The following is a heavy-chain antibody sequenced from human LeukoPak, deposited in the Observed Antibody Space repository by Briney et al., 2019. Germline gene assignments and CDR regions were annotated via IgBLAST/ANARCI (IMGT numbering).Heavy chain of an antibody. CDR1: GGSISSYY. V-gene: IGHV4-59*01. J-gene: IGHJ4*02. Sequence: SETLSLTCTVSGGSISSYYWSWIRQPPGKGLEWIGHIYYSGSTNYNPSLKSRVTISVDTSKNQFSLKLSSVTAADTAVYYCARGERDYGDYGYWGQGTLVTVSS. CDR3: ARGERDYGDYGY. D-gene: IGHD4-17*01. CDR2: IYYSGST.